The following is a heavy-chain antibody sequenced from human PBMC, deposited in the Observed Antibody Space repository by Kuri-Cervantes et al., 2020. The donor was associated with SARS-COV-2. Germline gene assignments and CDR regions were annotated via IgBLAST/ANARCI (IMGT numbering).Heavy chain of an antibody. V-gene: IGHV3-53*01. Sequence: GESLKISCTASGFTFGDYAMSWVRQAPGKGLEWVSVIYSGGSTYYADSVKGRFTISRDNSKNTRWLQMNSLRAEDTAVYYCARVRATVPNYYYYYYYMDVWGKGTTVTVSS. CDR2: IYSGGST. CDR1: GFTFGDYA. D-gene: IGHD4-11*01. J-gene: IGHJ6*03. CDR3: ARVRATVPNYYYYYYYMDV.